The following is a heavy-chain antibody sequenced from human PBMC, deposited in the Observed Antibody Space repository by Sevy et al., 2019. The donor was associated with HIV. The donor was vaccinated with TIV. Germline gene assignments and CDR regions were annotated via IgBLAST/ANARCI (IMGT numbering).Heavy chain of an antibody. CDR2: IRQDGNEI. CDR3: ARCYFDL. J-gene: IGHJ4*02. Sequence: GGSLRLSCRGSGFTFSSFWMQWVRQAPGKGLEWVANIRQDGNEIYYVDSVKGRFTISRDNAKNALYLQMDGLRVEDTAVYYCARCYFDLWGQGTQVTVSS. CDR1: GFTFSSFW. V-gene: IGHV3-7*01.